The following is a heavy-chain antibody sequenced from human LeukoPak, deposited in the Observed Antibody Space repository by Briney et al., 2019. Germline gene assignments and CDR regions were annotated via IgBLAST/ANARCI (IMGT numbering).Heavy chain of an antibody. J-gene: IGHJ4*02. D-gene: IGHD5-24*01. CDR2: ISYDGSNK. CDR1: GFTFSSYA. CDR3: ARSDADGYNSFNY. Sequence: GGSLRLSCAASGFTFSSYAMNWVRQAPGKGLEWVAFISYDGSNKYYADSVKGRFTISRDNSKNTLYLQMNSLRAEDTAVYYCARSDADGYNSFNYWGQGALVTVSS. V-gene: IGHV3-30-3*01.